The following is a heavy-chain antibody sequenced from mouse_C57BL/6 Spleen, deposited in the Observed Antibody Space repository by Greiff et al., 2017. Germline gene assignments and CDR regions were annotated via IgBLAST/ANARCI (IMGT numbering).Heavy chain of an antibody. D-gene: IGHD2-4*01. J-gene: IGHJ2*01. V-gene: IGHV1-50*01. CDR3: ERRDYYDYDVGNYFDY. CDR2: IDPSDSYT. Sequence: VQLQQPGAELVKPGASVKLSCKASGYTFTSYWMQWVKQRPGQGLEWIGEIDPSDSYTNYNQKFKGKATLSVDTSSSTAYMQLSSLTSEDSAVYYCERRDYYDYDVGNYFDYWGQGTTLTVSS. CDR1: GYTFTSYW.